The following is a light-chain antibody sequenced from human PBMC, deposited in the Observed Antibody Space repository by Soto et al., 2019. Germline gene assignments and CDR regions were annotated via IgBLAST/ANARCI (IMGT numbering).Light chain of an antibody. CDR2: GSS. CDR3: QQYGTSPQT. V-gene: IGKV3-20*01. CDR1: QSVRSRY. Sequence: EIVLTQSPGTLSLSPGERATLSCRASQSVRSRYLAWYQQKPGQAPRLLIYGSSSRPPGIPDRVSGSGSGTEFTLIISRLEPEDFAVYYCQQYGTSPQTFGQGTKVDIK. J-gene: IGKJ1*01.